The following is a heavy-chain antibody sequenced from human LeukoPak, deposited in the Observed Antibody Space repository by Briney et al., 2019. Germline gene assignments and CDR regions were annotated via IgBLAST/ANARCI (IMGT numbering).Heavy chain of an antibody. D-gene: IGHD3-10*01. V-gene: IGHV3-30*02. CDR2: VRNDGSDK. J-gene: IGHJ4*02. Sequence: GGSLKLSCAASGFIFSDYGMHWVRQAPGKGLEWVTLVRNDGSDKYYADSVKGRFTISRDNSKNTLYLQMNSLRPEDTAVYYCAKHYYGSGSQKYYFDYWGQGTLVTVSS. CDR3: AKHYYGSGSQKYYFDY. CDR1: GFIFSDYG.